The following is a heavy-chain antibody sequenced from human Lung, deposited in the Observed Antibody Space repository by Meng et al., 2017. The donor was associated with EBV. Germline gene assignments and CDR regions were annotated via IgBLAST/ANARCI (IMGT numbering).Heavy chain of an antibody. CDR1: GFSLSTSGVC. D-gene: IGHD6-6*01. CDR2: IYGDDEK. V-gene: IGHV2-5*02. J-gene: IGHJ5*02. CDR3: ARAAARPSDWFDP. Sequence: QLTLKESGPTPVKHTQTLTLTCTFSGFSLSTSGVCVGWIRQPPGKALECLAIIYGDDEKRSIPSLERRLTVTKDTSKNQVVLTMTNMVPVDTATYYCARAAARPSDWFDPWGQGTLGTVSS.